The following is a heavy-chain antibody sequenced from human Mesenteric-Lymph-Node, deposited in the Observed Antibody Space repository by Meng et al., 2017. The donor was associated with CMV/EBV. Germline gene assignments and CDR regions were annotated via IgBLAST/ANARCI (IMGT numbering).Heavy chain of an antibody. Sequence: GSLRLSCAVSGGSISSSSFYWGWIRQPPGKGLEWIGTIYSSGSTYYNPSLKSRVTISVDTSKNQFSLRLTSVTAADTAVYYCATTKWPAGSCSWNPWGQGTLVTVSS. D-gene: IGHD6-13*01. CDR3: ATTKWPAGSCSWNP. V-gene: IGHV4-39*07. CDR2: IYSSGST. J-gene: IGHJ5*02. CDR1: GGSISSSSFY.